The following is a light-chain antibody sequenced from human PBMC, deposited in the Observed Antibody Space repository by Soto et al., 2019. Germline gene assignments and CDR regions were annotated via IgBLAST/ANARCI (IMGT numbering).Light chain of an antibody. V-gene: IGLV2-14*01. Sequence: SVLTQTACVSWSPGQPITISCTGTSSDVGGYNYVSWYQQHPGKAPKLMIYEVSNRPSGVSNRFSGSKSGHTASLTISGLQSEDEADYFCTSYTGSTTLDVFGTGTKVTVL. J-gene: IGLJ1*01. CDR2: EVS. CDR3: TSYTGSTTLDV. CDR1: SSDVGGYNY.